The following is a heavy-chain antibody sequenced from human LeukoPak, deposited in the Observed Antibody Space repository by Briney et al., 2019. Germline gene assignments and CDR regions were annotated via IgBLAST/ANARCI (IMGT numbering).Heavy chain of an antibody. CDR1: GFTFSSYE. CDR2: ISGSGGST. J-gene: IGHJ4*02. V-gene: IGHV3-23*01. D-gene: IGHD2-15*01. CDR3: AKAPVTSCRGAYCYPFDS. Sequence: GGSLRLSCAASGFTFSSYEMNWVRRAPGKGLEWVSAISGSGGSTYYADSVKGRFTISRDNSKNTLYLQMNSLRAEDAAVYFCAKAPVTSCRGAYCYPFDSWGQGTLVTVSS.